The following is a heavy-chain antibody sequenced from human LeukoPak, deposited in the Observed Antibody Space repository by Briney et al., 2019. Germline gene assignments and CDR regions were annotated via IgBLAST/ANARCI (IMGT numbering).Heavy chain of an antibody. CDR2: IYYSGST. CDR1: GGSISSYY. Sequence: SETLSLTCTVSGGSISSYYWSWIRQPPGKGLEWIGYIYYSGSTNCNPSLKSRVTISVDTSKNQFSLKLSSVTAADTAVYYCARAPGYCSSTSCYHTANWFDPWGQGTLVTVSS. J-gene: IGHJ5*02. CDR3: ARAPGYCSSTSCYHTANWFDP. D-gene: IGHD2-2*01. V-gene: IGHV4-59*01.